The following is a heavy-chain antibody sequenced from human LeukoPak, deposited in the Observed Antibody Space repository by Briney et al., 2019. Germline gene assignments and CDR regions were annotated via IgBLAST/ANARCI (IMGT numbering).Heavy chain of an antibody. Sequence: ASVKVSCKASGYTFTSYGISWVRQAPGQGLEWMGWISAYNGNTNYAQKLQGRVTMTTGTSTSTAYMELRSLRSDDTAVYYCARGPRITIFGVVSHPYYYGMDVWGQGTTVTVSS. D-gene: IGHD3-3*01. J-gene: IGHJ6*02. CDR3: ARGPRITIFGVVSHPYYYGMDV. CDR1: GYTFTSYG. CDR2: ISAYNGNT. V-gene: IGHV1-18*01.